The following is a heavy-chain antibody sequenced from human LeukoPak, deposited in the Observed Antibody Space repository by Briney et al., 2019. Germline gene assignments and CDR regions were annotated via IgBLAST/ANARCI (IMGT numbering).Heavy chain of an antibody. CDR3: ARGGIAARFAY. J-gene: IGHJ4*02. D-gene: IGHD6-6*01. CDR1: GFTFRSYE. CDR2: ISSGSSSI. Sequence: PGGSLGLPCAASGFTFRSYEMNWVRQAPGKGLEWVSYISSGSSSIFYADSVKGRFTISRDNSKNSLYLQMNSLRVEDTAVYYCARGGIAARFAYWGQGTLVTVSS. V-gene: IGHV3-48*03.